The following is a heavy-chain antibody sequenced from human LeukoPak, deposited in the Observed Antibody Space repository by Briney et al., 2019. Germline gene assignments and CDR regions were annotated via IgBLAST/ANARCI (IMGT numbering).Heavy chain of an antibody. CDR1: GGSISSGSYY. CDR3: SGSYLYYYYYYMHV. CDR2: IYTSGST. V-gene: IGHV4-61*02. D-gene: IGHD1-26*01. Sequence: SETLSLTCTASGGSISSGSYYWSWIRQPAGKGLEGIGRIYTSGSTNYNPSLKSRVTISVDTSKNQFSLKLSSVTAADTAVYYCSGSYLYYYYYYMHVWGKGTTVTISS. J-gene: IGHJ6*03.